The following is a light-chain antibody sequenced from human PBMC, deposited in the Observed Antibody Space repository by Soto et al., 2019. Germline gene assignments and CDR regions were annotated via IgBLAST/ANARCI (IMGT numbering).Light chain of an antibody. CDR1: QNINSRY. J-gene: IGKJ3*01. Sequence: EIVLTQSPGTLSLSPGERATLSCRASQNINSRYLAWYQQKPGQAPRLLIYGASSWATGIPDRFSGSGSGTDFTLTISRLEPEDFAVYYCQQFGSSPGFTFGPGTKVDIK. CDR2: GAS. V-gene: IGKV3-20*01. CDR3: QQFGSSPGFT.